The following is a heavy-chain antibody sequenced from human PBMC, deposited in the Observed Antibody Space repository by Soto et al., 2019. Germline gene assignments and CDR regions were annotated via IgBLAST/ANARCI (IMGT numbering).Heavy chain of an antibody. Sequence: GGSLRLSCAASGFTVSINYMSWVRQAPGKGLEWVSVIHSGGNTYYADSVKGRFTISRDNAKNSLFLQMNSLRAEDTAVYYCARDREYCSGDKCYETGSAYWGQGTLVTVSS. CDR3: ARDREYCSGDKCYETGSAY. V-gene: IGHV3-53*01. CDR2: IHSGGNT. D-gene: IGHD2-15*01. J-gene: IGHJ4*02. CDR1: GFTVSINY.